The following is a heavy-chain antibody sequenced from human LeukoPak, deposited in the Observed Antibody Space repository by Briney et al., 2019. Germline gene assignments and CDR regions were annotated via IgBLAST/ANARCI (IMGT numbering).Heavy chain of an antibody. CDR1: GGTSSSYT. CDR2: IIPILGIA. V-gene: IGHV1-69*02. Sequence: PRASVKVSCKASGGTSSSYTISWVRQAPGQGLEWMGRIIPILGIANYAQKFQGRVTITADKSTSTAYMELSSLRSEDTAVYYCAMLYSGSTRGYYYYGMDVWGQGTTVTVSS. D-gene: IGHD1-26*01. J-gene: IGHJ6*02. CDR3: AMLYSGSTRGYYYYGMDV.